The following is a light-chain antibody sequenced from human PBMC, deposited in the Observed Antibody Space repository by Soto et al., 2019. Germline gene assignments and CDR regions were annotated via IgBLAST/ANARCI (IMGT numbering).Light chain of an antibody. CDR3: QQYNIYSWT. CDR1: QSINSW. CDR2: KAS. Sequence: DNQMTQSPSTLSASVGDRVTITCRASQSINSWLAWFQQKPGKAPKLLIYKASSLESGVPSRFSGSGSETEFTLTISSLQPDDFATYFCQQYNIYSWTFGQGTKVEI. J-gene: IGKJ1*01. V-gene: IGKV1-5*03.